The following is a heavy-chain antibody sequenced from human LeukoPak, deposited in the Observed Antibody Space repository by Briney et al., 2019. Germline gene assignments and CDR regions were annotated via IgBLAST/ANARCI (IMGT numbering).Heavy chain of an antibody. CDR2: MNPYSGNT. V-gene: IGHV1-8*01. J-gene: IGHJ4*02. Sequence: GASVRVSCKASGYTFTNYDINWVRQAAGQGLEWMGWMNPYSGNTVYAQKFQGRVTMTRNTSINTAYIELSSLESEDTAVYYCARVPAARDFGYWGQGTPVIVSS. CDR1: GYTFTNYD. D-gene: IGHD2-15*01. CDR3: ARVPAARDFGY.